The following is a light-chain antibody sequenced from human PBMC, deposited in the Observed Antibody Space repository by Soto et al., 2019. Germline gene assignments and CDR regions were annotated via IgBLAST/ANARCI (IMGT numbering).Light chain of an antibody. CDR3: QQYDNLPIT. CDR1: QDIDNF. Sequence: DIQMTQSPSSLSASVGDRVTITCQASQDIDNFLNWNQQKPGKAPKLLIYDASNLETGVPSRFSGSGFGTDFTFTISSLQPEDTATYYCQQYDNLPITFGQGTRLEI. J-gene: IGKJ5*01. V-gene: IGKV1-33*01. CDR2: DAS.